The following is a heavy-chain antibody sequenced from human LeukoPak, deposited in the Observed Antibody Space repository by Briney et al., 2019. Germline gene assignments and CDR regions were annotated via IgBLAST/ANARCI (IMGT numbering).Heavy chain of an antibody. CDR1: GGSISSYY. D-gene: IGHD5-12*01. J-gene: IGHJ4*02. V-gene: IGHV4-4*07. CDR3: ARHAPGSLYSGYDFVPEGNFDY. CDR2: IYTSGST. Sequence: SETLSLTCTVSGGSISSYYWSWIRQPAGKGLEWIGRIYTSGSTNYNPSLKSRVTMSVDTSKNQFSLKLSSVTAADTAVYYCARHAPGSLYSGYDFVPEGNFDYWGQGTLVTVSS.